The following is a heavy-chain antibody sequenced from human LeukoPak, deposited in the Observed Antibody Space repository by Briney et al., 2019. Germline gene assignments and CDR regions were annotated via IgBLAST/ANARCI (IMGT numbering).Heavy chain of an antibody. CDR3: ATNDKMVRGVITPLDY. J-gene: IGHJ4*02. CDR2: IKQDGSEK. Sequence: GGSLRLSCAASGFTFSSYWMSWVRQAPGKGLEWVANIKQDGSEKYYVDSVKGRFTISRDNAKNSLYLQMNSLRAEDTAVYYCATNDKMVRGVITPLDYWGQGTLVTVSS. V-gene: IGHV3-7*03. D-gene: IGHD3-10*01. CDR1: GFTFSSYW.